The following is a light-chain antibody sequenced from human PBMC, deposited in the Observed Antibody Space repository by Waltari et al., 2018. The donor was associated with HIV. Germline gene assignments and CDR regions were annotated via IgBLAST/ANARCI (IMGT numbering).Light chain of an antibody. CDR1: QSVSSSY. CDR3: QQYGTSRWT. Sequence: EIVLTQSPGTLSLSPGERATLSCRASQSVSSSYLAWYQQKRGQAPRLLIYGASSRATGIPDRFTGSGSGTDFTLTISRLEPEEFAVYYCQQYGTSRWTFGQGTKVEIK. CDR2: GAS. V-gene: IGKV3-20*01. J-gene: IGKJ1*01.